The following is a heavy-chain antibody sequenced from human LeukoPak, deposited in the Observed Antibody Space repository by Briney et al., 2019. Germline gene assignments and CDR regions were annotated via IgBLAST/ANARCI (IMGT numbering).Heavy chain of an antibody. J-gene: IGHJ4*02. CDR2: ITSSSSAI. Sequence: GGSLRLSCAASGFTFSTYSMNWVRQAPGKGLEWVSHITSSSSAIYYADSVKGRFSISRDNAKNSLYLQMNSLRAEDTAVYYCARHLYSSSPDWGQGTLVTVPS. D-gene: IGHD6-6*01. CDR1: GFTFSTYS. V-gene: IGHV3-48*01. CDR3: ARHLYSSSPD.